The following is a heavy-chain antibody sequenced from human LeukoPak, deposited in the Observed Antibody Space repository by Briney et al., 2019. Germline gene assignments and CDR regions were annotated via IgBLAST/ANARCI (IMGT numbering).Heavy chain of an antibody. V-gene: IGHV1-69*05. CDR1: GGTFSSYA. CDR2: IIPIFGTA. J-gene: IGHJ6*02. D-gene: IGHD6-13*01. Sequence: GASVKVSCKASGGTFSSYAISWVRQAPGQGLEWMGGIIPIFGTANYAQKFQGRVTMTRNTSISTAYMELSSLRSEDTAVYYCARVQQLVPYYYYGMDVWGQGTTVTVSS. CDR3: ARVQQLVPYYYYGMDV.